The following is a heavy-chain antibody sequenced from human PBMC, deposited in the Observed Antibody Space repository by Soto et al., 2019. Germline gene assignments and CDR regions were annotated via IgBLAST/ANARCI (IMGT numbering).Heavy chain of an antibody. CDR2: IYYSGST. CDR3: ARGGAGNYDYVWGSYRLNWFDP. CDR1: GGSISTYY. Sequence: PSETLSLTCTVSGGSISTYYWSWIRQPPGKGLERIGYIYYSGSTSYNPSLKSRVTISVDTSTNQFSLKLSSVTAADTAVYYCARGGAGNYDYVWGSYRLNWFDPWGQGTLVTVSS. V-gene: IGHV4-30-4*01. J-gene: IGHJ5*02. D-gene: IGHD3-16*02.